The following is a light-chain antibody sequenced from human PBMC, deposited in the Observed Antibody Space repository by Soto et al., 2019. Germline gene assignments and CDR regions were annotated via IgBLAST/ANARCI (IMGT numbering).Light chain of an antibody. CDR3: CSYAGSSTLR. Sequence: QSALTQPASVSGSPGQSITISCTGTSSDVGSYNLVSWYQQHPGKAPKLMIYEGSKRPSGVSNRFSGPKSGNTASLTISGLQAEDEADYYCCSYAGSSTLRFGGGTKLTVL. CDR2: EGS. J-gene: IGLJ2*01. CDR1: SSDVGSYNL. V-gene: IGLV2-23*01.